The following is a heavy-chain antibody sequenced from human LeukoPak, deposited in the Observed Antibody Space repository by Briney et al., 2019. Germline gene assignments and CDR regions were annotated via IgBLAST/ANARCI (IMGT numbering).Heavy chain of an antibody. CDR3: ARIYSSSWFLNWFDP. CDR2: IYYSGST. V-gene: IGHV4-39*01. D-gene: IGHD6-13*01. Sequence: SETLSLTCTVSGGSISSSSYYWCWIRQPPGKGLEWIGSIYYSGSTYYNPSLKSRVTISVDTSKNQFSLKLNSVTAADTAVYYCARIYSSSWFLNWFDPWGQGTLVTVSS. J-gene: IGHJ5*02. CDR1: GGSISSSSYY.